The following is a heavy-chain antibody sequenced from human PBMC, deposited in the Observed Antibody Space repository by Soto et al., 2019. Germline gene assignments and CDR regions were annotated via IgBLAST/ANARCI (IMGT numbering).Heavy chain of an antibody. CDR3: ATYYYYGMDV. CDR1: GFSISSSSYY. CDR2: IYYSGST. Sequence: PSETLSLTCTVPGFSISSSSYYWGWIRQPPGKGLEWIGSIYYSGSTYYNPSLKSRVTISVDTSKNQFSLKLSSVTAADTAVYYCATYYYYGMDVWGQGTTVTVSS. V-gene: IGHV4-39*01. J-gene: IGHJ6*02.